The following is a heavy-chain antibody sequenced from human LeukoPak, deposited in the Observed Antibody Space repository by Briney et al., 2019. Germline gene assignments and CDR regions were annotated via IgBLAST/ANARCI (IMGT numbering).Heavy chain of an antibody. Sequence: GESLKISCKGSGDGVTSYWIGWVRQRPGKGLEWMGIIYPGDSDTRYSPSFQGQVTISADKSISTAYLQWSSLRASDTAMYYCARGMYYFDYWGQGALVTVSS. CDR2: IYPGDSDT. CDR3: ARGMYYFDY. D-gene: IGHD3-16*01. CDR1: GDGVTSYW. J-gene: IGHJ4*02. V-gene: IGHV5-51*01.